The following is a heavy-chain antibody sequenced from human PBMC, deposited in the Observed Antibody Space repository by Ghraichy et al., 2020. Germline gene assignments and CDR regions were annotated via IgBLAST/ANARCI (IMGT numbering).Heavy chain of an antibody. V-gene: IGHV3-13*01. CDR3: ARDRGDYKGGYYYYYMDV. J-gene: IGHJ6*03. D-gene: IGHD4-17*01. CDR2: IGTAGDT. Sequence: ALRLSCAASGFTFSSYDMHWVRQATGKGLEWVSAIGTAGDTYYPGSVKGRFTISRENAKNSLYLQMNSLRAGDTAVYYCARDRGDYKGGYYYYYMDVWGKGTTVTVSS. CDR1: GFTFSSYD.